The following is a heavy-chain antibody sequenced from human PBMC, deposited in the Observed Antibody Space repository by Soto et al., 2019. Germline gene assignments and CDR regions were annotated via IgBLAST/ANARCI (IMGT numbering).Heavy chain of an antibody. CDR1: GYSFTSYW. CDR2: IYPGDSDT. Sequence: GESLKISCKGSGYSFTSYWIGWVRQLPGKGLEWMGIIYPGDSDTRYSPSFQGKVTISADKSISTAYLQWSSRKASDTAIYYCARLLSSSFERDGFDPWGQGTLVTVAS. D-gene: IGHD6-6*01. CDR3: ARLLSSSFERDGFDP. J-gene: IGHJ5*02. V-gene: IGHV5-51*01.